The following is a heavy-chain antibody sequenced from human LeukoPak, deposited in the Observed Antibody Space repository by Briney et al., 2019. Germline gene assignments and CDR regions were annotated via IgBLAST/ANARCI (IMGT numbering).Heavy chain of an antibody. CDR1: GFTFSSYG. D-gene: IGHD3-16*01. CDR3: AKDPESDHVGVH. CDR2: IRYDGSNK. V-gene: IGHV3-30*02. J-gene: IGHJ4*02. Sequence: GGSLRLSCAASGFTFSSYGMHWVRQAPGKGLEWVAFIRYDGSNKYYADSVKGRFTFSRDNSKNTLYLQMNSLRAEDTAVYYCAKDPESDHVGVHWGQGALVTVSS.